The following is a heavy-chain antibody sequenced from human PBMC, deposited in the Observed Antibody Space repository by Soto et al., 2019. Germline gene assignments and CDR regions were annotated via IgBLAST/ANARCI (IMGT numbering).Heavy chain of an antibody. J-gene: IGHJ6*03. CDR2: MNPDSGNK. CDR3: AREAASDPSFYYHYMDV. V-gene: IGHV1-8*01. Sequence: QEQLVQSGAEVKKPGAPVEVSCKASGYTFSNYNINWVRQASGQGLEWRGWMNPDSGNKGYAEKFQGRVTMTRNSTISTAYMELSGLRSEDTSVYYCAREAASDPSFYYHYMDVWGKGTTVTVSS. CDR1: GYTFSNYN. D-gene: IGHD3-10*01.